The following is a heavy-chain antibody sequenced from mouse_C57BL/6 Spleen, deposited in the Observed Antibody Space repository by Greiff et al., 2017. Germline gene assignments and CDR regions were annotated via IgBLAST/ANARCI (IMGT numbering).Heavy chain of an antibody. Sequence: QVQLQQPGAELVMPGASVKLSCKASGYTFTSYWMHWVKQRPGQGIEWIGVIDPLTSFINYNQKFKGKSTLTVDKSSSTAYMQLSGLTSEDSAVYYCARSRDAGFAYWGQGTLVTVSA. J-gene: IGHJ3*01. CDR3: ARSRDAGFAY. CDR1: GYTFTSYW. V-gene: IGHV1-69*01. D-gene: IGHD3-3*01. CDR2: IDPLTSFI.